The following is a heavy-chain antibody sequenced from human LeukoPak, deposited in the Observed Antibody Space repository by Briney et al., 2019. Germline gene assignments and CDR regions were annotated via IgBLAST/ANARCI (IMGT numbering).Heavy chain of an antibody. CDR3: AKDLTQIAAAGTASPFDY. CDR1: GFTFSSYG. J-gene: IGHJ4*02. Sequence: GGSLRLSCAASGFTFSSYGMHWVRQAPGKGLEWVAFIRYDGSNKYYADSVKGRFTISRDNSKNTLYLQMNSLRAEDTAVYYCAKDLTQIAAAGTASPFDYWGQGTLVTVSS. D-gene: IGHD6-13*01. V-gene: IGHV3-30*02. CDR2: IRYDGSNK.